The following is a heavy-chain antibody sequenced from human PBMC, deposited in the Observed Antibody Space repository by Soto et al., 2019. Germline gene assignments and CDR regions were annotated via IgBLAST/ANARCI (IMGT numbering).Heavy chain of an antibody. Sequence: EVQLVESGGGLVQPGGSLKLSCAASGFTFSGSAMHWVRQASGKGLEWVGRIRSKANSYATAYAASVKGRFTISRDDSKNTAYLQMNSLKTEDTAVYYCTRQGSSRLYYYYGMDVWGQGTTVTVSS. CDR2: IRSKANSYAT. CDR1: GFTFSGSA. CDR3: TRQGSSRLYYYYGMDV. V-gene: IGHV3-73*02. D-gene: IGHD6-13*01. J-gene: IGHJ6*02.